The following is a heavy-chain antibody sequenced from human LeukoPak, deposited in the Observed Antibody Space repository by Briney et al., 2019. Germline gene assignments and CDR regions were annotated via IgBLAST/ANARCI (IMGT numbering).Heavy chain of an antibody. CDR1: GYTFTSYA. V-gene: IGHV1-3*01. J-gene: IGHJ4*02. CDR2: INAGNGNT. D-gene: IGHD1-26*01. CDR3: ARELMYSGSYYTHELGD. Sequence: GASVKVSCKASGYTFTSYAMHWVRQAPGQRLEWMGWINAGNGNTKYSQELQGRVTITRDTSASTAYMELSSLRSEDTAVYYCARELMYSGSYYTHELGDWGQGTLVTVSS.